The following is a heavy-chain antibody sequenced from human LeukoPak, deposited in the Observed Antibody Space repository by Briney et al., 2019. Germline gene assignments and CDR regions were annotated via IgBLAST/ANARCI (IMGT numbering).Heavy chain of an antibody. V-gene: IGHV3-33*01. Sequence: GRSLRLSCAASGFTFSSYGMHWVRQAPGKGLEWVAVIWYDGSNKYYADSVKSRFTISRDNSKNTLYLQMNSLRAEDTAVYYCARDHRRLVVAATQYYFDYWGQGTLVTVSS. D-gene: IGHD2-15*01. J-gene: IGHJ4*02. CDR2: IWYDGSNK. CDR1: GFTFSSYG. CDR3: ARDHRRLVVAATQYYFDY.